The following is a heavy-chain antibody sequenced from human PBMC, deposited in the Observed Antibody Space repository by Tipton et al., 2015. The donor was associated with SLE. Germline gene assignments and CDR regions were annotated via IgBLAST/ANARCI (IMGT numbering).Heavy chain of an antibody. CDR2: IHHSGST. D-gene: IGHD2-15*01. J-gene: IGHJ4*02. CDR3: ARQGSGELVVVGAVTGALDY. Sequence: TLSLTCAVSGGSIRSSNWWSWVRQPPGKGLEWIGEIHHSGSTNSNPSLKSRVTISVDKSKNQFSLKLSPVTVEDTAVYYCARQGSGELVVVGAVTGALDYWGQGTLVNVSS. V-gene: IGHV4-4*02. CDR1: GGSIRSSNW.